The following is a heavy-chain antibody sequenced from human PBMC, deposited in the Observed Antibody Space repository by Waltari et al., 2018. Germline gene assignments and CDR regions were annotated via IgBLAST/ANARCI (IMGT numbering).Heavy chain of an antibody. CDR2: IYYSVNT. V-gene: IGHV4-30-4*08. J-gene: IGHJ4*02. D-gene: IGHD3-3*01. Sequence: QVQLQESGPGLLKPSQTLSLTCTVSGGYITHPHYYWTWIRQPPGKGLEWIGYIYYSVNTYYNPSLKSRLTVSVDTSKNQFSLKLNSVTAADTAVYYCAGTSSYYDFLSGHLSFDYWGQGTLVTVSS. CDR1: GGYITHPHYY. CDR3: AGTSSYYDFLSGHLSFDY.